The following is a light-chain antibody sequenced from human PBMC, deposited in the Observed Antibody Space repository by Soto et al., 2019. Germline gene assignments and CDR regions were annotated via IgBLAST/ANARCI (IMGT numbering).Light chain of an antibody. CDR1: QHISTW. CDR2: AAS. Sequence: DIQMTQSPSSVSASIGDRVSITCRASQHISTWLVWYQQKPGKAPQLLIYAASSLQSGVPSRFSGSGSGIDFTLSISSLQPEDSATYYCHQANSFPFTFGQGTRLEI. J-gene: IGKJ2*01. V-gene: IGKV1-12*01. CDR3: HQANSFPFT.